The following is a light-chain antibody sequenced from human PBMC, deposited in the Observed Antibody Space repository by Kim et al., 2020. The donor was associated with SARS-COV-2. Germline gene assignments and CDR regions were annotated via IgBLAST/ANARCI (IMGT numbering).Light chain of an antibody. V-gene: IGLV2-11*01. J-gene: IGLJ2*01. CDR2: DVS. Sequence: QSALTQPRSVSGSPGQPVTISCTGTSSDVGAYNYVSWYQLNQGKAPKLMIYDVSERPSGVPDRFSGSKSGNTASLTISGLQAEDEADYYCCSYAGMYTHVVFGGGTQLTVL. CDR1: SSDVGAYNY. CDR3: CSYAGMYTHVV.